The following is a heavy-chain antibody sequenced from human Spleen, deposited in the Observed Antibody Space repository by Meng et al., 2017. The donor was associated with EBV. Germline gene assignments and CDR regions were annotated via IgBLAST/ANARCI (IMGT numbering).Heavy chain of an antibody. Sequence: GKLVQSGSELKKPGASVTVSCKASGYSLTDYPMNWVRQAPGQGLEWMGWINTNTGNPTYDQGFTGRFVFLLDTSVNTAYLQINSLKAEDTAVYYCARGAAAGHWGQGTLVTVSS. V-gene: IGHV7-4-1*02. J-gene: IGHJ4*02. CDR1: GYSLTDYP. D-gene: IGHD6-13*01. CDR3: ARGAAAGH. CDR2: INTNTGNP.